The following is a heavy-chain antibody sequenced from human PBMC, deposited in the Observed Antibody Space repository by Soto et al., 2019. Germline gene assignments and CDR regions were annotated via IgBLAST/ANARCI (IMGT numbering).Heavy chain of an antibody. J-gene: IGHJ6*01. D-gene: IGHD3-3*01. CDR1: GFTFSSYE. CDR3: ARDLLHYDFWSGYSAYFYYGMDG. CDR2: ISDSGGTV. Sequence: GGSLRLSCAASGFTFSSYEMNWVRQAPGQGLEWVSYISDSGGTVYYADSVKGRFTVSRDNAQNSVYLQMNSLRTEDTAVYYCARDLLHYDFWSGYSAYFYYGMDGWGPGTTVTVSS. V-gene: IGHV3-48*03.